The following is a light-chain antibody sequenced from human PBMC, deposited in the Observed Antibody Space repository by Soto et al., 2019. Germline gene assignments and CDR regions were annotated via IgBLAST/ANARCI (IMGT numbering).Light chain of an antibody. CDR3: RQYGRSLGFA. CDR2: GAS. CDR1: QSVSSNF. Sequence: IVLTQSPGTLSLSPGERATRSCRAIQSVSSNFLAWYQEKPGQAPRLLIYGASSRATGIPDRFSGSGSGTDFTLTISRLEPEDFAVYYCRQYGRSLGFACGGGTKV. J-gene: IGKJ4*01. V-gene: IGKV3-20*01.